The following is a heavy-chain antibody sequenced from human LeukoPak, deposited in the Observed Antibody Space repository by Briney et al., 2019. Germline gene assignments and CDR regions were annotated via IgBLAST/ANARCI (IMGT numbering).Heavy chain of an antibody. CDR2: IYYSGST. J-gene: IGHJ4*02. Sequence: PSETLSLTCTVSGGSISSYYWSWIWQPPGKGLEWIGYIYYSGSTNYNPSLKSRVTISVDTSKNQFSLKLSSVTAADTAVYYCARGYGDSIEYYFDYWGQGTLVTVSS. V-gene: IGHV4-59*12. D-gene: IGHD4-17*01. CDR3: ARGYGDSIEYYFDY. CDR1: GGSISSYY.